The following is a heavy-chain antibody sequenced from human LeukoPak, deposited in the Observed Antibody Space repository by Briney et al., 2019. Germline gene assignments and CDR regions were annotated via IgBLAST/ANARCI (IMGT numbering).Heavy chain of an antibody. J-gene: IGHJ5*02. Sequence: GASVKVSCKASGYTFTSYGISWVRQAPGQGLEWMGWISAYNGNTNYAQKLQGRVTMTTDTSTSTAYMELRSLRSDDTAVYYCARGLSCSGGSCYSRWFDPWGQGTLVTVSS. CDR2: ISAYNGNT. D-gene: IGHD2-15*01. V-gene: IGHV1-18*01. CDR3: ARGLSCSGGSCYSRWFDP. CDR1: GYTFTSYG.